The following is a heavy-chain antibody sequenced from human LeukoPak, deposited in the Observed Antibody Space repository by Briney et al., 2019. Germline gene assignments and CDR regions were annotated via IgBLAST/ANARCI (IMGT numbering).Heavy chain of an antibody. CDR3: ARDSGRGGSYGTYYFDY. D-gene: IGHD1-26*01. V-gene: IGHV1-69*04. CDR1: GGTFSSYT. CDR2: IIPILGIA. J-gene: IGHJ4*02. Sequence: ASVKDSCKASGGTFSSYTISWVRQAPGQGLEWMGRIIPILGIANYAQKFQGRVTITADKSTSTAYMELSSLRSEDTAVYYCARDSGRGGSYGTYYFDYWGQGTLVTVSS.